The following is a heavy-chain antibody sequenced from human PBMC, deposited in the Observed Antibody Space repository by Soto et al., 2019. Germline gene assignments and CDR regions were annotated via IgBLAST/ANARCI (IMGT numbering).Heavy chain of an antibody. CDR2: ISYDGSNK. V-gene: IGHV3-30*18. J-gene: IGHJ4*02. Sequence: GGSLRLSCAASGFTFSSYGMHWVRQAPGKGLEWVAVISYDGSNKYYADSVKGRFTISRDNSKNTLYLQMNSLRAEDTAVYYCAKPTDIVVVVAATPFDYWGQGTLVTVSS. D-gene: IGHD2-15*01. CDR3: AKPTDIVVVVAATPFDY. CDR1: GFTFSSYG.